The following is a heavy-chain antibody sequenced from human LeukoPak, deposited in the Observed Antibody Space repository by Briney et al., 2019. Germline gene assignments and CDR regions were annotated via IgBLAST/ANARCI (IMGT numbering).Heavy chain of an antibody. Sequence: GGSLRLSCAASGFIFSSYAMSWVRQAPGKGLDWVSTISGSGGSTYYADSVKGRFTISRDNSNNTLYLQMNSLRAEDTAVYYCARTVTTGLWYYFDYWGQGTLVAVSS. V-gene: IGHV3-23*01. CDR2: ISGSGGST. CDR3: ARTVTTGLWYYFDY. CDR1: GFIFSSYA. D-gene: IGHD4-17*01. J-gene: IGHJ4*02.